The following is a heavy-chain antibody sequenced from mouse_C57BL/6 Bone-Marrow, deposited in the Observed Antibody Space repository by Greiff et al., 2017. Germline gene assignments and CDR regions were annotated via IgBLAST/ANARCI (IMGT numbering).Heavy chain of an antibody. CDR2: IYPRSGNT. CDR1: GYTFTSYG. CDR3: ARCDYPWYFDV. D-gene: IGHD2-4*01. V-gene: IGHV1-81*01. Sequence: VQLVESGAELARPGASVKLSCKASGYTFTSYGISWVKQRTGQGLEWIGEIYPRSGNTYYNEKFKGKATLTADKSSSTAYMELRSLTSEDSAVYFCARCDYPWYFDVWGTGTTVTVSA. J-gene: IGHJ1*03.